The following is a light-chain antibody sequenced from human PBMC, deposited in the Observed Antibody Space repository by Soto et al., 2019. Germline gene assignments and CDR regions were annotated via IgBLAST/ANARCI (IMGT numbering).Light chain of an antibody. Sequence: QSALTQPASVSGSPGQSITISCTGTSSDVGGYNYVSWYQQHPGKAPKLMIYEVSNRPSGVSNRFSGSKSGNTASLTISGPQAEYEADYYCSSYTSSSIDYVFGTGTKLTVL. V-gene: IGLV2-14*01. CDR3: SSYTSSSIDYV. J-gene: IGLJ1*01. CDR1: SSDVGGYNY. CDR2: EVS.